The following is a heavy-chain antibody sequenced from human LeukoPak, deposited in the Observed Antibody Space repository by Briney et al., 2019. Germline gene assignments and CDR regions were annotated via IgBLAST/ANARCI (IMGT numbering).Heavy chain of an antibody. CDR2: ISTYDGNT. CDR3: ARDRGRQKWFQGFDP. J-gene: IGHJ5*02. CDR1: GYTFTTYG. D-gene: IGHD3-22*01. Sequence: ASVKVSCKASGYTFTTYGINWVRQAPGQGLEWMGWISTYDGNTNYAEELQGRVTMTTDTSTSTAYMELRSLRSDDTALYYCARDRGRQKWFQGFDPWGQGTLVTVSS. V-gene: IGHV1-18*01.